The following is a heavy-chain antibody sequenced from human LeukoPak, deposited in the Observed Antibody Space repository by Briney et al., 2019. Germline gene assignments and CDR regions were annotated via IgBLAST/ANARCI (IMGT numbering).Heavy chain of an antibody. CDR2: ISGSGGST. D-gene: IGHD3-3*01. J-gene: IGHJ5*02. CDR1: GFTFSSYA. Sequence: PGGSLRLSCAASGFTFSSYAMSWVRQAPGKGLEWVSAISGSGGSTYYADSVKGRFTISRDNSKNTLYLQMNSLRAEDTAVYYCAKDQGTYYDFWSGEVPGWFDPWGQGTLVTVSS. CDR3: AKDQGTYYDFWSGEVPGWFDP. V-gene: IGHV3-23*01.